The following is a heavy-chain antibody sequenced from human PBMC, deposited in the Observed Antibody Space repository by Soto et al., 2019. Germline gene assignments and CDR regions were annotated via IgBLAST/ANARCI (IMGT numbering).Heavy chain of an antibody. Sequence: ASVKVSCKASGYTFTYYGITWVRQAPGQGLEWMGGISAHKGDTIYAQKFQGRVAMTIGTSTSTAYMDLRSLTSDDTAVYYCARYSVRGTCHFCFDYWGQGTLVTVSS. D-gene: IGHD1-1*01. CDR3: ARYSVRGTCHFCFDY. J-gene: IGHJ4*02. CDR2: ISAHKGDT. CDR1: GYTFTYYG. V-gene: IGHV1-18*01.